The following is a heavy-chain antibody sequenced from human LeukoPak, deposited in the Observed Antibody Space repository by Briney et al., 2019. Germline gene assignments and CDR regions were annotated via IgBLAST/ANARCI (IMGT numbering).Heavy chain of an antibody. Sequence: SETLSLTCAVYGGSFSGYYWSLIRQPPGKGLEWIGEINHSGSTNYNPSLKSRVTISVDTSKNQFSLKLSSVTAADTAVYYCARGSRDSSGPPFDYWGQGTLVTVSS. V-gene: IGHV4-34*01. D-gene: IGHD3-22*01. J-gene: IGHJ4*02. CDR3: ARGSRDSSGPPFDY. CDR2: INHSGST. CDR1: GGSFSGYY.